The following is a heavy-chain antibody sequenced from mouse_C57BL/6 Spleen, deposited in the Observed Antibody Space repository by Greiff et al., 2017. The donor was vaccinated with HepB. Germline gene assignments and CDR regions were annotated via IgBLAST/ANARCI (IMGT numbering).Heavy chain of an antibody. V-gene: IGHV1-82*01. D-gene: IGHD1-1*01. CDR2: IYPGDGDT. CDR3: ARSYYYGSPWYFDV. J-gene: IGHJ1*03. CDR1: GYAFSSSW. Sequence: VQLVESGPELVKPGASVKISCKASGYAFSSSWMNWVKQRPGKGLEWIGRIYPGDGDTNYNGKFKGKATLTADKSSSTAYMQLSSLTSEDSAVYFCARSYYYGSPWYFDVWGTGTTVTVSS.